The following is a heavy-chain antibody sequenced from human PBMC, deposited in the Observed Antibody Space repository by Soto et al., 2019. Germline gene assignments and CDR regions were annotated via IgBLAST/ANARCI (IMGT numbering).Heavy chain of an antibody. D-gene: IGHD6-6*01. V-gene: IGHV3-23*01. J-gene: IGHJ3*02. CDR2: ISGSGSTT. CDR1: GFTFSNYA. Sequence: GGSLRLSCAASGFTFSNYAXNWVRQAPGKGLEWVSFISGSGSTTYYADSVKGRFTISRDKSKSTLFLQMNSLSAEDTAVYYCAKDPPSSSSNTFDIWGQGTMVTVSS. CDR3: AKDPPSSSSNTFDI.